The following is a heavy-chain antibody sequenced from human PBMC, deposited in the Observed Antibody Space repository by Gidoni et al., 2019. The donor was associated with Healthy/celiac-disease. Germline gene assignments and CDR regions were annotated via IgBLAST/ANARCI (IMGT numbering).Heavy chain of an antibody. CDR1: GFTFSSYA. CDR2: ISYDGSNK. CDR3: ARDGTTVAGTSFDY. D-gene: IGHD6-19*01. Sequence: QVQLVESGGGVVQPGRSLRLACAAAGFTFSSYAMHWVRQAPGKGLEWVAVISYDGSNKYYADSVKGRFTISRDNSKNTLYLQMNSLRAEDTAVYYCARDGTTVAGTSFDYWGQGTLVTVSS. V-gene: IGHV3-30-3*01. J-gene: IGHJ4*02.